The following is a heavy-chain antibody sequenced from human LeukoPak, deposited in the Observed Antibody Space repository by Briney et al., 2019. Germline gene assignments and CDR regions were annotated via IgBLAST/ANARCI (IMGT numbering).Heavy chain of an antibody. V-gene: IGHV1-3*01. CDR3: ARDGYSSGWYQIPFDY. CDR1: GYTFTSYA. CDR2: INAGNGNT. J-gene: IGHJ4*02. Sequence: ASVKVSCEASGYTFTSYAMHWVRQAPGQRLEWMGWINAGNGNTKYSQKFQGRVTITRDTSASTAYMELSSLRSEDTAVYYCARDGYSSGWYQIPFDYWGQGTLVTVSS. D-gene: IGHD6-19*01.